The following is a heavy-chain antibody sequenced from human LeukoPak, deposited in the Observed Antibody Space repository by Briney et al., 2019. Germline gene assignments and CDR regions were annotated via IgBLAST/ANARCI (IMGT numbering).Heavy chain of an antibody. CDR1: GYTFTNYG. CDR3: AQFQWELRGFDY. J-gene: IGHJ4*02. D-gene: IGHD1-26*01. CDR2: ISSYYGNT. Sequence: ASVKVSCKASGYTFTNYGISWVRQAPGQGLEGMGWISSYYGNTNYAQRLQGRVTMTTDTSTSTAYMELRSLRSDDTAVYYCAQFQWELRGFDYWGQGTLVTVSS. V-gene: IGHV1-18*01.